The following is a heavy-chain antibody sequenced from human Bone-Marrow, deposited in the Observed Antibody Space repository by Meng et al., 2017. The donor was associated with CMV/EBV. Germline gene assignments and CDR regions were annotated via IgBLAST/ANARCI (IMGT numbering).Heavy chain of an antibody. V-gene: IGHV3-15*01. Sequence: GESLKISCAASGFTFSNAWMSWVRQAPGKGLEWVGRIKSKTDGGTTDYAAPVKGRFTISRDDSKNTLYLQMNSLKTEDTAVYYCTTDYVLTYYDFWSGYPPFDYWGQGTRVTVSS. D-gene: IGHD3-3*01. CDR1: GFTFSNAW. CDR2: IKSKTDGGTT. J-gene: IGHJ4*02. CDR3: TTDYVLTYYDFWSGYPPFDY.